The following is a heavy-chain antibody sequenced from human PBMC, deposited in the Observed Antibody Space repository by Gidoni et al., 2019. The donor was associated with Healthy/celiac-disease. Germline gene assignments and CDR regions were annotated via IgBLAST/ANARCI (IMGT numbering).Heavy chain of an antibody. V-gene: IGHV3-21*01. CDR3: ARDTEVVVPAAMYYYYGMDV. CDR1: GFPFRSYS. Sequence: EVQLVESGGGLVKPGGSLRLSCAASGFPFRSYSMNWVRQAPGKGLEWVSSISSSSSYIYYADSVKGRFTISRDNAKNSLYLQMNSLRAEDTAVYYCARDTEVVVPAAMYYYYGMDVWGQGTTVTVSS. D-gene: IGHD2-2*01. CDR2: ISSSSSYI. J-gene: IGHJ6*02.